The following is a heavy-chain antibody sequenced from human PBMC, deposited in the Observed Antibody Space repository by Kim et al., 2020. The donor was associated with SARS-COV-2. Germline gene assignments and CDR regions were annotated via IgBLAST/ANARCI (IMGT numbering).Heavy chain of an antibody. CDR1: GFTFSDYY. J-gene: IGHJ6*02. CDR2: ISSSSSYT. D-gene: IGHD3-22*01. Sequence: GGSLRLSCAASGFTFSDYYMSWIRQAPGKGLEWVSYISSSSSYTNYADSVKGRFTISRDNAKNSLYLQMNSLRAEDTAVYYCARDHSTYYYDSSGYYRALTPEYYSYAMDVWGQGTTVTVSS. V-gene: IGHV3-11*05. CDR3: ARDHSTYYYDSSGYYRALTPEYYSYAMDV.